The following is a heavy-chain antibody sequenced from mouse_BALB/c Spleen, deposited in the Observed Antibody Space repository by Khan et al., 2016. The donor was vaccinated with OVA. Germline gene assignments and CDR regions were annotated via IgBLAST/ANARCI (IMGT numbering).Heavy chain of an antibody. Sequence: QVQLQQPGAELVRPGASVKLSCKASGYTFTSYWMNWVKQRPGHGLEWIGRIDPSDSATHYNQMFKDKATLTVDKSSSTAYMQLRSLTSEDAAVYYCARREKYGYDPSWFAYWGQGTLVTVSA. CDR1: GYTFTSYW. CDR2: IDPSDSAT. J-gene: IGHJ3*01. CDR3: ARREKYGYDPSWFAY. V-gene: IGHV1-61*01. D-gene: IGHD2-2*01.